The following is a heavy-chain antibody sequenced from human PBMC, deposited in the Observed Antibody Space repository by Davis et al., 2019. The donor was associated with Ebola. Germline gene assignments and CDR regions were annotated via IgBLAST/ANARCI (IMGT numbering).Heavy chain of an antibody. CDR1: GFTFSSYG. Sequence: GGSLRLSCAASGFTFSSYGMHWVRQAPGKGLEWVAVISYDGSNKYYADSVKGRFTISRDNSKNTLYLQMNSLRAEDTAVYYCARAQADTAMVTFDYWGQGTLVTVSS. CDR2: ISYDGSNK. CDR3: ARAQADTAMVTFDY. V-gene: IGHV3-30*03. D-gene: IGHD5-18*01. J-gene: IGHJ4*02.